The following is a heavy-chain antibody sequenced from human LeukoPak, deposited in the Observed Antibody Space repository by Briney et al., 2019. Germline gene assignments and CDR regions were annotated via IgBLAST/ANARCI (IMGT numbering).Heavy chain of an antibody. V-gene: IGHV1-2*02. CDR1: GYTFTGYY. Sequence: ASVKVSCKASGYTFTGYYMHWVRQAPGQGLEWMGWINPNSGGTNYAQKFQGRVTMTRDTSISTAYMELSRLRSDDTAVYYCARKLPYCSSTSCYTLRFDPWGQGTLVTVSS. CDR3: ARKLPYCSSTSCYTLRFDP. J-gene: IGHJ5*02. D-gene: IGHD2-2*02. CDR2: INPNSGGT.